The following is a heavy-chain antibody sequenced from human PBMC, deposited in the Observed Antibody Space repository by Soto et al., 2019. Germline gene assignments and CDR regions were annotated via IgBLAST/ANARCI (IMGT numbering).Heavy chain of an antibody. CDR2: ISYDGSNK. CDR3: AKDWVKYWVGATTNYYYGMDV. V-gene: IGHV3-30*18. D-gene: IGHD1-26*01. J-gene: IGHJ6*02. Sequence: GGSLRLSCAASGFTFSSYGMHWVRQAPGKGLEWVAVISYDGSNKYYADSVKGRFTISRDNSKNTLYRQMNSLRAEDTAVYYCAKDWVKYWVGATTNYYYGMDVWGQGTTVTVSS. CDR1: GFTFSSYG.